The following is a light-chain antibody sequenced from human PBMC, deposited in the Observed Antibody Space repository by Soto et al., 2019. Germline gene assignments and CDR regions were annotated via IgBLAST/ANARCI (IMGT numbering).Light chain of an antibody. J-gene: IGKJ1*01. CDR1: QSIGSNH. Sequence: EIVLTQSPGTLSLSPGERATLSCRASQSIGSNHLAWYQQEPGQAPRLLIYGASSRATGIPDRFSGSGSGTAFTLTISRLEPEDFAVYYCQQYGTSPWTFGQGTKVEIK. CDR3: QQYGTSPWT. V-gene: IGKV3-20*01. CDR2: GAS.